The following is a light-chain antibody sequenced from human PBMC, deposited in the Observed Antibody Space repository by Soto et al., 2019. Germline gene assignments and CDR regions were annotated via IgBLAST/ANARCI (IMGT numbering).Light chain of an antibody. CDR3: QQYSAPPT. CDR1: QSVGTT. CDR2: GAS. Sequence: EIFMTQSQSTLSVSPGEKVILSCRASQSVGTTLAWYQQKPGQAPSLLIRGASTRATGVPARFSGSGSGTEFTLTISSLQSEDFAIYYCQQYSAPPTFGGGTTLEIK. V-gene: IGKV3-15*01. J-gene: IGKJ4*02.